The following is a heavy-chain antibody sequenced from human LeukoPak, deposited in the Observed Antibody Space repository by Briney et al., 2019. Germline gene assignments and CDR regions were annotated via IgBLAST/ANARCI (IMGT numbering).Heavy chain of an antibody. V-gene: IGHV4-34*01. CDR3: AGDHGYYYYMDV. J-gene: IGHJ6*03. CDR1: GESFNDYY. Sequence: SETLSLTCAVYGESFNDYYWSWIRQPPGKGLEWIGEINHRGRTNYNPSLKGRVTISVDTSKNQFSLKLSSVTAADTAVYYCAGDHGYYYYMDVWGKGTTVTVSS. CDR2: INHRGRT.